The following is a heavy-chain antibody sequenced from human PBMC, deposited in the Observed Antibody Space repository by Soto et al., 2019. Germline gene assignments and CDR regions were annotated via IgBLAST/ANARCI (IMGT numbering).Heavy chain of an antibody. CDR3: AREMTIFGVAPGGGVDV. CDR2: IYQSGRT. CDR1: GGSISTLDFS. V-gene: IGHV4-30-2*01. Sequence: SETLSLTCAVSGGSISTLDFSWSWIRQPPGRGLEWIGSIYQSGRTYYVPSLKSRVTMSLDKSKNQFSLKISSVVAADTAIYYCAREMTIFGVAPGGGVDVWGQGTTVTV. D-gene: IGHD3-3*01. J-gene: IGHJ6*02.